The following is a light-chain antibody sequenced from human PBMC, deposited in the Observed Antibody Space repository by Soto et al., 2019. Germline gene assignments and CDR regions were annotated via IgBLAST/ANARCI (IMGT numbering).Light chain of an antibody. CDR3: QQRSNWPPNT. CDR1: HNISIY. CDR2: DAS. V-gene: IGKV3-11*01. J-gene: IGKJ2*01. Sequence: VVLTQSPATLSLSPGETASLSCRATHNISIYLAWYQQKLGQPPRLLIFDASNRATGIPARFIGSVSGTDFTLTVSSLEPEDFALYFCQQRSNWPPNTCGQGTKLEMK.